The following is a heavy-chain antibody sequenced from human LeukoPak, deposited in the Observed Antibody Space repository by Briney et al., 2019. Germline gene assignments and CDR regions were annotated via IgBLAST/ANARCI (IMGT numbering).Heavy chain of an antibody. CDR3: ARAGSSSWFRYYYYYMDV. V-gene: IGHV1-46*01. CDR1: GYTFTSYY. D-gene: IGHD6-13*01. Sequence: ASVTVSFTASGYTFTSYYMHWVRLAPGQGLEWMGIINPSGGSTSYAQKFQGRVTMTRDMSTSTVYMELSSLRSEDTAVYYCARAGSSSWFRYYYYYMDVWGKGTTVTVSS. J-gene: IGHJ6*03. CDR2: INPSGGST.